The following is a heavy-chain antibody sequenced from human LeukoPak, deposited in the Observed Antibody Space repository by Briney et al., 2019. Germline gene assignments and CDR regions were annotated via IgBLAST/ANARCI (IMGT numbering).Heavy chain of an antibody. Sequence: SETLSLTCTVSGGSITSNSYYWGWIRQPPGNGPEWIGSIYYSGSTYYNPSLKSRVTISVDTSKNQFSLKLSSVTAADTAVYYCARGRRDGYMLLWEDYWGQGTLVTVSS. CDR2: IYYSGST. J-gene: IGHJ4*02. CDR1: GGSITSNSYY. CDR3: ARGRRDGYMLLWEDY. D-gene: IGHD5-24*01. V-gene: IGHV4-39*07.